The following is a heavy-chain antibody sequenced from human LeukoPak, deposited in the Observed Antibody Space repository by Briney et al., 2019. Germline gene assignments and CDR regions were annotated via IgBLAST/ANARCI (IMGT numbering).Heavy chain of an antibody. D-gene: IGHD6-19*01. CDR2: MNPNSGGT. J-gene: IGHJ3*02. CDR3: ARPRTSGWIHDVYDI. V-gene: IGHV1-2*02. CDR1: GYTFTGYH. Sequence: ASVKVSCKASGYTFTGYHMHWVRQAPGQGLEWMGWMNPNSGGTRYSQKFQGRVTMTRDTSINTAYMEVSRLTFDDTAVYYCARPRTSGWIHDVYDIWGQGTLVTVPS.